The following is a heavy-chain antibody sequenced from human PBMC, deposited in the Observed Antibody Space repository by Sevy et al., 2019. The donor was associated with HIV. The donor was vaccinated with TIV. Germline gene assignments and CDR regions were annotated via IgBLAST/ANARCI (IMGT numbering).Heavy chain of an antibody. V-gene: IGHV4-39*01. J-gene: IGHJ5*02. CDR1: GGSISSTSYY. Sequence: SETLSLTCAVSGGSISSTSYYWGWIRQPPGKELEWIAIIHYSGSTYYNPSLKSRFTISVDTSKNQFSLKLSSVTAADTAVYFCARRGSISAWFDPWGQGTLVTVSS. CDR3: ARRGSISAWFDP. CDR2: IHYSGST.